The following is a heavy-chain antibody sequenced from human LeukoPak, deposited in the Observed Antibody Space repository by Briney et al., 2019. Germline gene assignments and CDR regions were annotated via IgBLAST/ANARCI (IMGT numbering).Heavy chain of an antibody. D-gene: IGHD3-10*01. V-gene: IGHV3-23*01. CDR2: ISGSGANT. Sequence: GGSLRLSCEASGVTFSSHAMSWVRQAPGKGLEWVAAISGSGANTYYADSVKGRFTISRDNSENTLHLQMNSLRAEDTAVYFCAKDRGASGSYPNFDYWGQGTLVTVSS. CDR1: GVTFSSHA. J-gene: IGHJ4*02. CDR3: AKDRGASGSYPNFDY.